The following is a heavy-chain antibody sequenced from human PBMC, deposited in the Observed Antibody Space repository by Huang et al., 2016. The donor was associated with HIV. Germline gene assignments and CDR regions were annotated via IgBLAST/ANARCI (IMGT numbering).Heavy chain of an antibody. CDR1: GYTFTSYF. J-gene: IGHJ4*02. V-gene: IGHV1-46*01. CDR2: VDPSEGTT. D-gene: IGHD3-22*01. CDR3: ARSEVTVVIKMAVAGALQY. Sequence: QVQLVQSGAEVKKPGASVRISCVTSGYTFTSYFIHWVRQAPGQGRAWMGRVDPSEGTTNYGPKGQCRVTMTTYTSTGTAYMELSSLTAEDTAVYYCARSEVTVVIKMAVAGALQYWGQGAHVTVSP.